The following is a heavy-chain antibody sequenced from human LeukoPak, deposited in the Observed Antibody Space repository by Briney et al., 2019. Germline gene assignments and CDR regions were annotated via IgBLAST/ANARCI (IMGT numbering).Heavy chain of an antibody. CDR3: AKGGNRGSGSYRRKNDAFDI. CDR1: GFTFSSYA. Sequence: GGSLRLSCAASGFTFSSYAMSWVRQAPGKGLEWVSAICGSGGSTYYADSVKGRFTISRDNSKNTLYLQMNSLRAEDTAVYYCAKGGNRGSGSYRRKNDAFDIWGQGTMVTVSS. J-gene: IGHJ3*02. V-gene: IGHV3-23*01. D-gene: IGHD3-10*01. CDR2: ICGSGGST.